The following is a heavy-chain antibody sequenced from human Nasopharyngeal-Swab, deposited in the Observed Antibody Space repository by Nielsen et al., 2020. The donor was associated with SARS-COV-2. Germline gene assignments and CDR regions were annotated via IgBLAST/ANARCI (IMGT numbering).Heavy chain of an antibody. V-gene: IGHV3-30-3*01. CDR2: ISYDGSNK. D-gene: IGHD3-22*01. CDR3: ASTPLDSSGYYYAFNY. J-gene: IGHJ4*02. Sequence: GESLKISCAASGFTFSRYTMNWVRQAPGKGLEWVAVISYDGSNKYYADSVKGRFTISRDISKNTLYLQMNSLRADDTAVFYCASTPLDSSGYYYAFNYWGRGTLVTVSS. CDR1: GFTFSRYT.